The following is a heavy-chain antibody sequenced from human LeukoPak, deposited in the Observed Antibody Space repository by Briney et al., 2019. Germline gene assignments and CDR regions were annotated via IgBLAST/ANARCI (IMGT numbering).Heavy chain of an antibody. Sequence: ASVKVSCKTSGYTFTANYIHWVRQAPGRGLEWMGWINSDSGDTNYAPKFQGRVTMTRDTSITTAYLELSGLRPDDTAIYYCARAETYWGQGTLITVSS. CDR1: GYTFTANY. CDR3: ARAETY. J-gene: IGHJ1*01. CDR2: INSDSGDT. V-gene: IGHV1-2*02.